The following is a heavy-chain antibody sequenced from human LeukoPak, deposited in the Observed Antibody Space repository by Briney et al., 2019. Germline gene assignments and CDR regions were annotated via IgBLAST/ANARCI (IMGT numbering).Heavy chain of an antibody. CDR2: ISGSGGST. CDR1: GFTFSSYA. D-gene: IGHD3-3*01. J-gene: IGHJ4*02. CDR3: AKAEWLLYLYYFDY. V-gene: IGHV3-23*01. Sequence: PGGSLRLSCAASGFTFSSYAMSWVRQAPGKGLEWGSAISGSGGSTYYADSVKGRFTISRDNSKNTLYLQMNSLRAEDTAVYYCAKAEWLLYLYYFDYWGQGTLVTVSS.